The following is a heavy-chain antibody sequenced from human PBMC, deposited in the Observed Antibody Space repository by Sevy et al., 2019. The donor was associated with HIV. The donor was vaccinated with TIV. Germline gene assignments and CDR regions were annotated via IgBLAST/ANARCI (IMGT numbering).Heavy chain of an antibody. CDR2: ISGSGGST. Sequence: GGSLRLSCAASGFTFSSYAMSWVRQAPGKGLEWVSAISGSGGSTYYADSVKGRFTISRDNSKNTLNLQMNSLRAEDTAVYYGAKGSDYYDSSGYEGGYYFDYWGQGTLVTVSS. D-gene: IGHD3-22*01. CDR3: AKGSDYYDSSGYEGGYYFDY. CDR1: GFTFSSYA. J-gene: IGHJ4*02. V-gene: IGHV3-23*01.